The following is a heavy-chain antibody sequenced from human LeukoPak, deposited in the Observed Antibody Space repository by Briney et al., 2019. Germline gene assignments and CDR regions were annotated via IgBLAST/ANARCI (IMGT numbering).Heavy chain of an antibody. CDR1: GGSISSDDYY. Sequence: PSQTLSLTCTVSGGSISSDDYYWSWIRQPPGKGLEWIGYVHYSGSTNYNPSLKSRVTISVDTSKNQFSLNLSSVTAADTAVYYCTRQGKRYYYGPLSDFDSWGPGTLVAVSS. CDR3: TRQGKRYYYGPLSDFDS. D-gene: IGHD3-10*01. V-gene: IGHV4-30-4*01. CDR2: VHYSGST. J-gene: IGHJ4*02.